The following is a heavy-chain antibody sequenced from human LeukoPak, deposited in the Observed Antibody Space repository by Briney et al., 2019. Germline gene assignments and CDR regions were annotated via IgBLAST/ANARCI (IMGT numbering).Heavy chain of an antibody. D-gene: IGHD2-15*01. V-gene: IGHV7-4-1*02. J-gene: IGHJ5*02. CDR3: ASPGYCSGGSCWWFDP. CDR2: INTNTGNP. Sequence: ASVKVSCKTSGYTFGNYGITWERQAPGQGLEWMGWINTNTGNPTYAQGFTGRFVFSLDTSVSTAYLQISSLKAEDTAVYYCASPGYCSGGSCWWFDPWGQGTLVTVSS. CDR1: GYTFGNYG.